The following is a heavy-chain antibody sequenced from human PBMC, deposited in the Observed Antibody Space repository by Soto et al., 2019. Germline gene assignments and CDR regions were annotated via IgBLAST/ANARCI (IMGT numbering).Heavy chain of an antibody. CDR1: GFSFSRYL. V-gene: IGHV3-23*01. CDR2: ISGRGDAT. J-gene: IGHJ4*02. CDR3: VRGEGGWETY. D-gene: IGHD6-19*01. Sequence: GGSLRLSCAASGFSFSRYLMTWVRQTPGQGLEWVSSISGRGDATYYADSVKGRFTISRDNSKNTLYLQMNSLRAEDTAVYYCVRGEGGWETYWGQGTLVTVSS.